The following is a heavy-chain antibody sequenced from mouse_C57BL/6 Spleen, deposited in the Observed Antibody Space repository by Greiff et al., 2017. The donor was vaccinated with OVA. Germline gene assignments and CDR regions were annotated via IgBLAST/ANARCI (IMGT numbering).Heavy chain of an antibody. CDR1: GFTFSDYG. CDR3: ATHYDWGYFDV. CDR2: ISSGSSTI. D-gene: IGHD2-4*01. J-gene: IGHJ1*03. Sequence: VQLKESGGGLVKPGGSLKLSCAASGFTFSDYGMHWVRQAPEKGLEWVAYISSGSSTIYYADTVKGRFTISRDNAKNTLFLQMTSLRSEDTAMYYCATHYDWGYFDVWGTGTTVTVSS. V-gene: IGHV5-17*01.